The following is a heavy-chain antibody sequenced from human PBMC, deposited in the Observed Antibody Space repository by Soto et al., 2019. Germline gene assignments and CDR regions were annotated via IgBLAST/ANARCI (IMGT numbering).Heavy chain of an antibody. V-gene: IGHV3-23*01. CDR1: GFSFSTLA. CDR3: AKDATRTSGWYYFDY. D-gene: IGHD6-19*01. J-gene: IGHJ4*02. Sequence: PGGSLRLSCAASGFSFSTLAMCWVRQAPGKGLEWVSGMTYNSDTTHYTDSVKGRFTISRDNSKSMLYPQMNGLRAEDKAVYYCAKDATRTSGWYYFDYWGQGALVTVCS. CDR2: MTYNSDTT.